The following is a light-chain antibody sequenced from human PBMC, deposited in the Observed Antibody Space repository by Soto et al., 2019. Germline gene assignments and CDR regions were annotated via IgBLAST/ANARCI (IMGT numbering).Light chain of an antibody. CDR1: QYVSTW. V-gene: IGKV1-5*01. CDR3: QQYNTYSST. CDR2: DES. Sequence: DIQMTQSPSALSASVGDRVNITCRASQYVSTWLAWYQQKPGKAPKVLIYDESKLESGVPSRFSGTGSGTEFTLTISSLQPGDFATYYCQQYNTYSSTFGQGTKVDIK. J-gene: IGKJ1*01.